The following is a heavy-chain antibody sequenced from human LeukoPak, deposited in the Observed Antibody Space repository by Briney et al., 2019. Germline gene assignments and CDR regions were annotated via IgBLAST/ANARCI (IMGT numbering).Heavy chain of an antibody. D-gene: IGHD6-13*01. Sequence: ASVKVSCKASGYTFTSYAMHWVRQAPGQRLEWMGWINAGKGNTKYSQEFQGRVTITRDTSTSTAYMELSSLRSENMAVYYCASIAAAGRPFDYWGQGTLVTVSS. CDR2: INAGKGNT. CDR1: GYTFTSYA. V-gene: IGHV1-3*03. J-gene: IGHJ4*02. CDR3: ASIAAAGRPFDY.